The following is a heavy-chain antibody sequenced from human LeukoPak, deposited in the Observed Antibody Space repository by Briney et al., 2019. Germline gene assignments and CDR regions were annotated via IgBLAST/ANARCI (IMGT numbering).Heavy chain of an antibody. J-gene: IGHJ6*02. Sequence: SETLSLTCTVSGGSITTYYWTWIRQPPGKGLEWIGYINYSGSTNYNPSLKSRVTISVVTSKNQFSLKLSSVTAADTAVYYCARAQLDLLVDFGMDVWGQGTTVTVSS. CDR3: ARAQLDLLVDFGMDV. CDR1: GGSITTYY. D-gene: IGHD1-1*01. V-gene: IGHV4-59*01. CDR2: INYSGST.